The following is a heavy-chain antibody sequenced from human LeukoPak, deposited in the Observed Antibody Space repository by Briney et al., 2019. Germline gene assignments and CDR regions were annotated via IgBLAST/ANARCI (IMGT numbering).Heavy chain of an antibody. CDR2: IRGGDGSS. D-gene: IGHD3-9*01. J-gene: IGHJ6*02. V-gene: IGHV3-23*01. Sequence: GGSLRLSCAASGFTFSSYAMSWVRQTPGKGLEWVSAIRGGDGSSYYTDSVKGRFTISRDNSKNTLYLQMNSLRAEDTAVYYCAKADGDFDWLLLSTYYYYYGMDVWGQGTTVTVSS. CDR3: AKADGDFDWLLLSTYYYYYGMDV. CDR1: GFTFSSYA.